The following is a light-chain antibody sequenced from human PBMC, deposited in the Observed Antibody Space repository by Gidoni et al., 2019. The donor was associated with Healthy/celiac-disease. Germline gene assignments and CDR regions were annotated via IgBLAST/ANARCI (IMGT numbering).Light chain of an antibody. Sequence: DIQMTHSPSSLSASVGDRVTITCRASQSHSSYLNWYQHKPGKDPKLLIYAASSLQSGVPSRFSGSGSGTEFTLTISSMQPEDFPTYYCQQSYSTPPVTFGQGKRLEIK. J-gene: IGKJ5*01. V-gene: IGKV1-39*01. CDR2: AAS. CDR1: QSHSSY. CDR3: QQSYSTPPVT.